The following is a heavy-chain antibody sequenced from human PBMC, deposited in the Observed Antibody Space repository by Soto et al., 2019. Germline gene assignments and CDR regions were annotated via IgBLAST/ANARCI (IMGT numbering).Heavy chain of an antibody. CDR3: ASGGLGSGYYGFDY. D-gene: IGHD3-3*01. CDR2: IYHSGST. J-gene: IGHJ4*02. Sequence: SETLSLTCAVSGGSISSGGYSWSWIRQPPGKGLEWIGYIYHSGSTYYNPSLKSRVTISVDRSKNQFSLRLSSVTAADTAVYYCASGGLGSGYYGFDYWGQGTLVTVSS. V-gene: IGHV4-30-2*01. CDR1: GGSISSGGYS.